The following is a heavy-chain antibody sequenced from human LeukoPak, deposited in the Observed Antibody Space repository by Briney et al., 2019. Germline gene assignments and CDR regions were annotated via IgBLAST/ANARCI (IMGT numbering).Heavy chain of an antibody. D-gene: IGHD3-16*01. CDR1: GDSVSSNSAA. CDR3: ARGAQGVSRAFDI. Sequence: SQTLSLTCAISGDSVSSNSAAWNWIRQSPSRGLEWLGRTYYRSKWYNDYAVSVKSRITINPDTSKNQFSLKLSSVTAADTAVYYCARGAQGVSRAFDIWGQGTIVAVSS. J-gene: IGHJ3*02. V-gene: IGHV6-1*01. CDR2: TYYRSKWYN.